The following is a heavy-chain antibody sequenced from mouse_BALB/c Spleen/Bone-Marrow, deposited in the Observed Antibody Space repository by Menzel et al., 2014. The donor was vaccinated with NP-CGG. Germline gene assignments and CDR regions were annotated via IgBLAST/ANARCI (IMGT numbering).Heavy chain of an antibody. J-gene: IGHJ3*01. D-gene: IGHD2-4*01. CDR2: ISSGGTYT. Sequence: EVMLVESGGGLVKPGGSLKLSCAASGFIFSTYAMSWVRQTPEKRLEWVATISSGGTYTYFPDSVKGRFTISRDNAKNFLYLQMSSLGLEDTAIYFCARGGGDYEGKLFYWGQGLLVTFSA. CDR3: ARGGGDYEGKLFY. V-gene: IGHV5-9-1*01. CDR1: GFIFSTYA.